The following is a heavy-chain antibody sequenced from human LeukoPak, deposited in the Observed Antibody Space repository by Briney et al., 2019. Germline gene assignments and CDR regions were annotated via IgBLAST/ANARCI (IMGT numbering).Heavy chain of an antibody. Sequence: GSLRLSCAASGFTFSSYGMHWVRQAPGKGLEWVAVIWYDGSNKYYADSVKGRFTISRDNSKNTLYLQMNSLRAEDTAVYYCARDHRATPLDYWGQGTLVTVSS. CDR2: IWYDGSNK. V-gene: IGHV3-33*08. D-gene: IGHD1-26*01. CDR3: ARDHRATPLDY. J-gene: IGHJ4*02. CDR1: GFTFSSYG.